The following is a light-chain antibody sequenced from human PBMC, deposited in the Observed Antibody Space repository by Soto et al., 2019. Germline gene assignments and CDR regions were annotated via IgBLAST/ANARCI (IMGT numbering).Light chain of an antibody. J-gene: IGKJ5*01. V-gene: IGKV1-5*01. Sequence: DIQMTQSPATLSASVGDSVTITCRASQSISHWLAWYQQKPGKAPKFLIYDASSLESGVPSRFSGSGSGTEFTLTISSLQPDDFATYYCQQLNSYPITFGQGTRLEIK. CDR2: DAS. CDR1: QSISHW. CDR3: QQLNSYPIT.